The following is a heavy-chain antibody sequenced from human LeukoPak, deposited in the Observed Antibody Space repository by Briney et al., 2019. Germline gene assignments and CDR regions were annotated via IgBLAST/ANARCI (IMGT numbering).Heavy chain of an antibody. D-gene: IGHD2-21*01. Sequence: GGSLRRSCAASGFTISDYYRSWIRQAPGKGLEWVSYLSSSGSTIYYADSVKGRFTISRDNTKNSLYLQMNSLSAEETAVYCCASRAYCGSDCYLGFWGQGTLVTVSS. CDR2: LSSSGSTI. CDR1: GFTISDYY. V-gene: IGHV3-11*04. J-gene: IGHJ4*02. CDR3: ASRAYCGSDCYLGF.